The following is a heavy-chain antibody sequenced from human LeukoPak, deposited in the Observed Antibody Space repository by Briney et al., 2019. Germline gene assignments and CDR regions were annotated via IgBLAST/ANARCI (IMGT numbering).Heavy chain of an antibody. J-gene: IGHJ6*02. Sequence: RASVKVSCKASGYTFTGYYMHWVRQAPGQGLEWMGWINPNSGGTNYAQKFQGRVTMTRDTSISTAYMELSRLRSDDTAVYYCAREADIVVVPASLDVWGQGTMVTVSS. CDR3: AREADIVVVPASLDV. CDR1: GYTFTGYY. CDR2: INPNSGGT. V-gene: IGHV1-2*02. D-gene: IGHD2-2*01.